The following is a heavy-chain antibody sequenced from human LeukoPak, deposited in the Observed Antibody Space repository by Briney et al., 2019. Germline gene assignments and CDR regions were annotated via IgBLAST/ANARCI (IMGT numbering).Heavy chain of an antibody. CDR1: GSTFSRYW. CDR2: ISSDGSRT. Sequence: GGSLRLSCAASGSTFSRYWMHWVRQAPGEGLVWVSRISSDGSRTSYADSVKGRFTISRDNAKNTLYLQMSSLRAEDTAVYYCAESYSSGWYTNYYGMDVWGQGTTVTVSS. J-gene: IGHJ6*02. D-gene: IGHD6-19*01. CDR3: AESYSSGWYTNYYGMDV. V-gene: IGHV3-74*01.